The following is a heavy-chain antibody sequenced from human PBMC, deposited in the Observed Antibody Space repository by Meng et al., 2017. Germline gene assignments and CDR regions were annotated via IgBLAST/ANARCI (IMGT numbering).Heavy chain of an antibody. J-gene: IGHJ4*02. CDR2: IYYSGST. CDR3: ARGYYGSGSYYNPLDY. V-gene: IGHV4-59*01. D-gene: IGHD3-10*01. CDR1: GGSISSYY. Sequence: SETLSLTCTVPGGSISSYYWSWIRQPPGKGLEWIGYIYYSGSTNYNPSLKSRVTISVDTSKNQFSLKLSSVTAADTAVYYCARGYYGSGSYYNPLDYWGQGTLVTVSS.